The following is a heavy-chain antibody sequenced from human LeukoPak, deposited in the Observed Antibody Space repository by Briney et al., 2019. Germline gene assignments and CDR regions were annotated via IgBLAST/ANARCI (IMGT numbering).Heavy chain of an antibody. CDR1: GFTFSSYA. V-gene: IGHV3-23*01. D-gene: IGHD3-10*01. CDR3: AKDDNGGIYYGSGSYLGYFDY. Sequence: GGSLRLSCAASGFTFSSYAMSWVRQAPGKGLEWVSAISGSGGSTYYADSVKGRFTISRDNSKNTLYLQMNSLRAEDTAVYYCAKDDNGGIYYGSGSYLGYFDYWGQGTLVTVSS. J-gene: IGHJ4*02. CDR2: ISGSGGST.